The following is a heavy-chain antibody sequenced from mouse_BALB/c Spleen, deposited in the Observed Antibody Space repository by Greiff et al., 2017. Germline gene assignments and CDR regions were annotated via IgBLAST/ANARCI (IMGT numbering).Heavy chain of an antibody. Sequence: EVKLVESGGGLVKPGGSLKLSCAASGFTFSSYTMSWVRQTPEKRLEWVATISRGGSYTYYPDSVKGRFTISKDKAKNTLYLQMSSLKSEDTAMYYCTRADGAWLAYWGQGTLVTVSA. V-gene: IGHV5-6-4*01. CDR3: TRADGAWLAY. CDR2: ISRGGSYT. J-gene: IGHJ3*01. CDR1: GFTFSSYT.